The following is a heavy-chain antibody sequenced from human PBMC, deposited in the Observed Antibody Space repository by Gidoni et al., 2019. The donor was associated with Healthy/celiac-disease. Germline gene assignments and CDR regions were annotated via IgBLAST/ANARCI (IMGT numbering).Heavy chain of an antibody. CDR3: ARVVTTVVTRKIFDY. V-gene: IGHV4-34*01. Sequence: HVQLPQWGAALLKPSATLSLPCPVYGGSFSGYYWSWIRQPPGKGLEWIGAINHSGSTTANPSLKSRVTISVDTSKNQFSLKLSSVTAADTAVYYCARVVTTVVTRKIFDYWGQGTLVTVSS. CDR1: GGSFSGYY. J-gene: IGHJ4*02. CDR2: INHSGST. D-gene: IGHD4-17*01.